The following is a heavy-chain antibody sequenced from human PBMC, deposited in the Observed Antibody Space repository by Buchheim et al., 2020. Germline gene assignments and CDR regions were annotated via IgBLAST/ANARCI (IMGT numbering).Heavy chain of an antibody. J-gene: IGHJ4*02. CDR2: FSGSGGST. V-gene: IGHV3-23*01. CDR1: GFTFSSYA. D-gene: IGHD6-13*01. CDR3: AKGMYSSSWDYFDY. Sequence: EVQLLESGGGLVQPGGSLRLSCAASGFTFSSYAVTWVRQAPGKGLEWVSTFSGSGGSTYYANSVKGRFTISRGNSKNTLDLQMNSLRAEDTAVYYCAKGMYSSSWDYFDYWGQGTL.